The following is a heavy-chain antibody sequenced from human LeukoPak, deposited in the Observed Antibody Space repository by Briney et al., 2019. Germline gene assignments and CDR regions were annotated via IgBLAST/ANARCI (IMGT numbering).Heavy chain of an antibody. D-gene: IGHD2-2*01. J-gene: IGHJ4*02. CDR3: ARDARYCSSTSCYYRGYSGYDLGGNFDY. CDR1: GFTFSSYG. V-gene: IGHV3-33*01. CDR2: IWYDGSNK. Sequence: PGRSLRLSCAASGFTFSSYGMHWVRQAPGKGLEWVAVIWYDGSNKYYADSVKGRFTISRDNSKNTLYLQMNSLRAEDTAVYYCARDARYCSSTSCYYRGYSGYDLGGNFDYWGQGTLVTVSS.